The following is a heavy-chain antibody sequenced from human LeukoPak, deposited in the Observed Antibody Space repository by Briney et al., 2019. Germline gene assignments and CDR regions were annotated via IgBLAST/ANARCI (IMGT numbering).Heavy chain of an antibody. J-gene: IGHJ4*02. D-gene: IGHD3-10*01. CDR2: IYYSGST. CDR3: ARPTMVRGVIDY. V-gene: IGHV4-39*01. Sequence: SETLSLTCTVSGGSISSSSYYWGWIRQPPEKGLEWIGSIYYSGSTYYNPSLKSRVTISVDTSKNQFSLKLSSVTAADTAVYYCARPTMVRGVIDYWGQGTLVTVSS. CDR1: GGSISSSSYY.